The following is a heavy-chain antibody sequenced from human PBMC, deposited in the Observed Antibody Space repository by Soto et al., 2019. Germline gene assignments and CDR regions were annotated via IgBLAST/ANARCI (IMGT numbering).Heavy chain of an antibody. CDR3: ARGHGPGPYYYYYMDV. J-gene: IGHJ6*03. CDR1: GYTFTSYA. D-gene: IGHD2-8*02. V-gene: IGHV1-3*01. Sequence: GASVKVSCKASGYTFTSYAMHWVRQAPGQRLEWMGWINAGNGNTKYSQKFQGRVTITRDTSASTAYMELSSLRSEDTAVYYCARGHGPGPYYYYYMDVWGKGTTVTGSS. CDR2: INAGNGNT.